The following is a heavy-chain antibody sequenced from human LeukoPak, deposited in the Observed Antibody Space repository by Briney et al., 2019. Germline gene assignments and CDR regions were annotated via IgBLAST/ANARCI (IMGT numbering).Heavy chain of an antibody. CDR1: GFTFSSYW. CDR2: IKQEGSEK. J-gene: IGHJ4*02. D-gene: IGHD3-22*01. CDR3: AREGGTITMIVVVIPDYFDY. V-gene: IGHV3-7*01. Sequence: GGSLRLSCAASGFTFSSYWMSWVRQAPGKGLEWVAIIKQEGSEKYYVDSVKGRFTISRDNAKNSLYLQMNSLRAEDTAVYYCAREGGTITMIVVVIPDYFDYWGQGTLVTVSS.